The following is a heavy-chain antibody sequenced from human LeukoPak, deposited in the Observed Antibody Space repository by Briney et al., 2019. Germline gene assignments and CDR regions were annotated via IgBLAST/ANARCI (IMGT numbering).Heavy chain of an antibody. D-gene: IGHD3-3*01. V-gene: IGHV3-21*01. Sequence: GGSLRLSCAASGFTFSSHSMNWVRQAPGKGLEWVSSISSSSNYIYYADSVKGRFTISRDNAKNSLYLQMNSLRAEDTAVYYCARERAIILFGAFDIWGQGTMVTVSS. CDR1: GFTFSSHS. CDR3: ARERAIILFGAFDI. J-gene: IGHJ3*02. CDR2: ISSSSNYI.